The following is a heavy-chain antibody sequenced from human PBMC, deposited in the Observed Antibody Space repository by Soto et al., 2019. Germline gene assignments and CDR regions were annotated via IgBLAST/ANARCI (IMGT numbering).Heavy chain of an antibody. D-gene: IGHD3-3*01. Sequence: GGSLRLSCAASGFTFSSYAMSWVRQAPGKGLEWVSAISGSGGSTYYADSVKGRFTISRDNSKNTLYLQMNSLRAEDTAVYYCAKGLSITIFGVVINGGLDYWGQGTLVTVSS. CDR2: ISGSGGST. J-gene: IGHJ4*02. V-gene: IGHV3-23*01. CDR3: AKGLSITIFGVVINGGLDY. CDR1: GFTFSSYA.